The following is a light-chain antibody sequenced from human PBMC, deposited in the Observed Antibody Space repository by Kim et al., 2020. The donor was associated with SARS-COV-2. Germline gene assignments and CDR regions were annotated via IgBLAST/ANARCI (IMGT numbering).Light chain of an antibody. CDR3: QSADSSGNYNVV. CDR1: ALPKQY. CDR2: KDS. J-gene: IGLJ2*01. V-gene: IGLV3-25*03. Sequence: SYELTQPPSVSVSPGQTARITCSGDALPKQYAYWYQQKPGQAPVLVIYKDSERPSGIPERFSGSSSGTTVTLTISGVQAEDEADYYCQSADSSGNYNVVF.